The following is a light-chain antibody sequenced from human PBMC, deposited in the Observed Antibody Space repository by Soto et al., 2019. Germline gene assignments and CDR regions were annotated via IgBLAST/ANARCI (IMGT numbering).Light chain of an antibody. CDR2: AAS. CDR1: QSVRTH. J-gene: IGKJ2*01. Sequence: DIQMTQSPSSLSASIGDRVTITCRASQSVRTHLNWYHQKPGKAPELLIYAASSLQAGVPSRFSGSGSGTDFTPTISNLHPEDFGDYYCQQSYSPPRTFGQGTNLEIK. V-gene: IGKV1-39*01. CDR3: QQSYSPPRT.